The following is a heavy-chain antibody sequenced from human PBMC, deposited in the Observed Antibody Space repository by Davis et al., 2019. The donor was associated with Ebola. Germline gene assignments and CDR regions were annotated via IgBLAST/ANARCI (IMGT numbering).Heavy chain of an antibody. V-gene: IGHV5-51*01. Sequence: GESPKTPRNDSGIRLTSHWHGRVRQMPGKGLDWMGIIYTGDSEPRYSPSFRGQVTISADKSITTAYLKWSSLKASDTAMYYCASLRRTITGMDDGFDIWGQGTKVTVSS. CDR1: GIRLTSHW. CDR2: IYTGDSEP. CDR3: ASLRRTITGMDDGFDI. D-gene: IGHD1-20*01. J-gene: IGHJ3*02.